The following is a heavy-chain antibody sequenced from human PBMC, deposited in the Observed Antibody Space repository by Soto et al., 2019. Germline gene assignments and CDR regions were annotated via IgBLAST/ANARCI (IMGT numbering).Heavy chain of an antibody. Sequence: PSETLSLTCAVYGGSFSGYYWSWIRQPPGKGLEWIGEINHSGSTNYNPSLKSRVTISVDTSKDQFSLKLSSVTAADTAVYYCARGGRGYCTNGVCRPRGWFDPWGQGTLVTVSS. CDR1: GGSFSGYY. CDR2: INHSGST. J-gene: IGHJ5*02. V-gene: IGHV4-34*01. CDR3: ARGGRGYCTNGVCRPRGWFDP. D-gene: IGHD2-8*01.